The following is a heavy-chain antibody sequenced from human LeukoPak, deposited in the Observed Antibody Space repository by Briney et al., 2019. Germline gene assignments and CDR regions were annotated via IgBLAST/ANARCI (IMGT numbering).Heavy chain of an antibody. Sequence: PGGSLRLSCAASGFTFSDYILDWVRQAPGKGLEWVGRMRRGANSYTTEYAASVKGRFTISREDSKNSLYLHMNSLKTEDTAVYHCSRDGGEGGNSAFDIWGQGTVVTVSS. CDR1: GFTFSDYI. D-gene: IGHD3-16*01. CDR3: SRDGGEGGNSAFDI. V-gene: IGHV3-72*01. J-gene: IGHJ3*02. CDR2: MRRGANSYTT.